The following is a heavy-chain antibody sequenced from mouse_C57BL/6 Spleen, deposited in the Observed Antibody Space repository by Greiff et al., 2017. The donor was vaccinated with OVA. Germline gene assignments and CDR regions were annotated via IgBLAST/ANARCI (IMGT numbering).Heavy chain of an antibody. CDR1: GYAFSSSW. Sequence: VQLQQSGPELVKPGASVKISCKASGYAFSSSWMNWVKQRPGKGLEWIGRIYPGDGGTNYNGKFKGKATLTADKASSTAYMQLSSLTSEDSAVYFCAREWTTAQATDFDYWGQGTTLTVSS. V-gene: IGHV1-82*01. CDR2: IYPGDGGT. D-gene: IGHD3-2*02. CDR3: AREWTTAQATDFDY. J-gene: IGHJ2*01.